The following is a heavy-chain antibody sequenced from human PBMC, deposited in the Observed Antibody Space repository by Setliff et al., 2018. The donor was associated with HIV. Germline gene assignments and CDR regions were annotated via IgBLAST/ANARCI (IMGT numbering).Heavy chain of an antibody. V-gene: IGHV1-24*01. CDR2: FDPEDGET. Sequence: ASVKVSCKVSGYTLTELSMHWVRQAPGKGLEWMGGFDPEDGETIYAQKFQGRVTMTEDTSTDTAYMELSSLKSEDTAIYYCARTSGDAYNYEGAFDVWGQGTLVTVSS. CDR1: GYTLTELS. D-gene: IGHD5-12*01. J-gene: IGHJ3*01. CDR3: ARTSGDAYNYEGAFDV.